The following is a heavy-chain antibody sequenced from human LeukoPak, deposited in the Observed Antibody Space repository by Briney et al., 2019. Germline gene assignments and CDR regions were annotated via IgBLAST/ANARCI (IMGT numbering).Heavy chain of an antibody. J-gene: IGHJ4*02. V-gene: IGHV4-31*03. CDR3: ASHGDYGDYYFDY. CDR1: GGSISSGGYY. CDR2: IYYSGST. D-gene: IGHD4-17*01. Sequence: PSQTLSLTCTVSGGSISSGGYYWSWIRQHPGKGLEWIGYIYYSGSTYYDPSLKSRVTISVDTSKNQFSLKLSSVTAADTAVYYCASHGDYGDYYFDYWGQGTLVTVSS.